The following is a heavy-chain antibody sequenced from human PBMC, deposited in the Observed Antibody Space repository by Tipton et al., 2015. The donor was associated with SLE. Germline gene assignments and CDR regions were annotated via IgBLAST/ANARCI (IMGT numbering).Heavy chain of an antibody. D-gene: IGHD4-17*01. V-gene: IGHV4-59*11. Sequence: TLSLTCTVSGGSISSHYWSWIRQPPGKGLEWIGYIYYSGSTNYNPSLKSRVTISVDTSKNQFSLKLSSVTAADTAVYYCARSDYGDYGFDYWGQGTLVTVSS. CDR3: ARSDYGDYGFDY. J-gene: IGHJ4*02. CDR2: IYYSGST. CDR1: GGSISSHY.